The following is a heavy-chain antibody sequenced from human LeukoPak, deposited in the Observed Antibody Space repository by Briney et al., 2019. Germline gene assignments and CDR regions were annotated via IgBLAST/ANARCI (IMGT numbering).Heavy chain of an antibody. D-gene: IGHD1-1*01. J-gene: IGHJ4*02. V-gene: IGHV4-4*07. CDR3: AREVQMATQFDY. Sequence: SETLSLTCTVSGGFISSHYWSWIRQPAGEGLQWIGRLSTTGSTNNNPSLSDRVTMSIDTSKNQFSLKLRSVTAADTAVYYCAREVQMATQFDYWGRGTLVTVSS. CDR1: GGFISSHY. CDR2: LSTTGST.